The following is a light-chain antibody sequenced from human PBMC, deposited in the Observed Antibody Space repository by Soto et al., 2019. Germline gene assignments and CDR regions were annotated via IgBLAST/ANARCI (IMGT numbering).Light chain of an antibody. Sequence: QSALTQPASVSGSPGQSITISCTGTSSDVGSYNFVSWFQQHPGKAPKLMIYEGSERPSGASNRFSGSKSGNTASLTISGLQAEDEADYYCCSYAGSSTYVFGTGTKVTVL. CDR1: SSDVGSYNF. V-gene: IGLV2-23*01. CDR2: EGS. CDR3: CSYAGSSTYV. J-gene: IGLJ1*01.